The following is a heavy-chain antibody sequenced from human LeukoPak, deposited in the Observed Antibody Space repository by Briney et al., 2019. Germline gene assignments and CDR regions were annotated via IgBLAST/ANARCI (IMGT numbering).Heavy chain of an antibody. CDR2: INPSGGST. V-gene: IGHV1-46*01. CDR3: ARDQIPWYQLLYRVNYYYYYYMDV. CDR1: GYTFTSYY. D-gene: IGHD2-2*02. Sequence: ASVKVSCKASGYTFTSYYMHWVRQAPGQGLEWMGIINPSGGSTSYAQKFQGRVTMTRDTSTSTVYMELSSLRSEDTAVYYCARDQIPWYQLLYRVNYYYYYYMDVWGKGTTVTVSS. J-gene: IGHJ6*03.